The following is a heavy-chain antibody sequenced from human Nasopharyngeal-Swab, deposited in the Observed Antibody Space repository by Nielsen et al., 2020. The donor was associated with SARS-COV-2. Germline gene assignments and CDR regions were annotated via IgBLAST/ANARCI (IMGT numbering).Heavy chain of an antibody. CDR1: GDSVSSNSAA. D-gene: IGHD3-3*01. J-gene: IGHJ4*02. CDR2: TYYRSKWYN. Sequence: SQTLSLTGAISGDSVSSNSAAWNWIRQSPSRGLEWLGRTYYRSKWYNDYAVSVKSRITINPDTSKNQFSLQLNSVTPEDTAVYYCARVGPRHYDFWSGYSFDYWGQGTLVTV. CDR3: ARVGPRHYDFWSGYSFDY. V-gene: IGHV6-1*01.